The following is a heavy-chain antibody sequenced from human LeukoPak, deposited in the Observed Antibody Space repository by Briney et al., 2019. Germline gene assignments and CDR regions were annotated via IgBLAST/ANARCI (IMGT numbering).Heavy chain of an antibody. CDR2: IIPIFGTA. J-gene: IGHJ3*02. CDR1: VGTFSSYA. CDR3: ARSQLGFYDAFDI. Sequence: SVNVSCKASVGTFSSYAISWVRQAPGQGLEWMGGIIPIFGTANYAQKFQGRVTITTDESTSTAYMELSSPRSEDTAVYYCARSQLGFYDAFDIWGQGTMVTVSS. D-gene: IGHD1-1*01. V-gene: IGHV1-69*05.